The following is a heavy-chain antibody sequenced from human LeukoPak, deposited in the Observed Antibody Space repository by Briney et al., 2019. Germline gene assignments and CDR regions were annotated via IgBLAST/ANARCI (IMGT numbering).Heavy chain of an antibody. V-gene: IGHV3-23*01. CDR2: ISGSGGRT. J-gene: IGHJ4*02. Sequence: TGGSLRLSCAASGFTFSSYAMNWVRQALGKGLEWVSAISGSGGRTYYADSVKGRFTISRDNAKNSLYLQMNSLRAEDTAVYYCARDLNPQLVGGSSYWGQGTLVTVSS. CDR1: GFTFSSYA. CDR3: ARDLNPQLVGGSSY. D-gene: IGHD6-6*01.